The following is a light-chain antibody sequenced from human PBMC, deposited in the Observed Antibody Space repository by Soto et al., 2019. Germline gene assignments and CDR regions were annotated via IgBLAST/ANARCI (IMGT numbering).Light chain of an antibody. J-gene: IGKJ3*01. CDR3: MQALQTPFT. V-gene: IGKV2-28*01. CDR2: LGS. Sequence: DIVMTQSPLSLPVVPGEPASISCRSSQSLLHTNGYNYLDWYLQKPGQSPQLLIYLGSNRASGVPDRFSGSGSGTDFTLKISRVEAEDVGLYYCMQALQTPFTFGPGTKVDTK. CDR1: QSLLHTNGYNY.